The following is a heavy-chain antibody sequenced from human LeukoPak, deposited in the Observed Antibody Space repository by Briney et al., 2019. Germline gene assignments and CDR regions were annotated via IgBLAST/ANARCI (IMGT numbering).Heavy chain of an antibody. D-gene: IGHD1-26*01. CDR3: ASARVGGSYHRLYTGY. Sequence: GGSLTLSCAASGFTFSSYAVHWVRQAPGKGLEWVAVISYDGSNKYYADSVKDRFTISRDNSKNTLYLQMNSLRAEDTAVYYCASARVGGSYHRLYTGYWGEGTLVTVSS. J-gene: IGHJ4*02. CDR2: ISYDGSNK. V-gene: IGHV3-30-3*01. CDR1: GFTFSSYA.